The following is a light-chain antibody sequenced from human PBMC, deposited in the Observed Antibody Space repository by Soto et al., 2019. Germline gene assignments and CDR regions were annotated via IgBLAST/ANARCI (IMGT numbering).Light chain of an antibody. CDR3: QQYGSSPWT. CDR1: QNIRSNY. V-gene: IGKV3-20*01. J-gene: IGKJ1*01. CDR2: GAS. Sequence: ETVLTQSPGTLSLSPGERATLSCRASQNIRSNYLAWYRQTPGQAPRLLIYGASNRATGIADRFSGSGSGTDFNLITSRLEPEDFALYYCQQYGSSPWTLGQGTKVEIK.